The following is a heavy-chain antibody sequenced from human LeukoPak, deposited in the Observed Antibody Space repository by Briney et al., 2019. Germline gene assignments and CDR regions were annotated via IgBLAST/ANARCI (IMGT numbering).Heavy chain of an antibody. D-gene: IGHD2-15*01. CDR3: AKWGCTGGSCYPFAY. CDR2: IYSGGST. Sequence: GGSLRLSCAASGFTVSSNYMSWVRQAPGKGLEWVSVIYSGGSTYYADSVKGRFTISRDNSKNTLYLQMNSLRAEDTAVYYCAKWGCTGGSCYPFAYWGQGTLVTVSS. CDR1: GFTVSSNY. J-gene: IGHJ4*02. V-gene: IGHV3-53*01.